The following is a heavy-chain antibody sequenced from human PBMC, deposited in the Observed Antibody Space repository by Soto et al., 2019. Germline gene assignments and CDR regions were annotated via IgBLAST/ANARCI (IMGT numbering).Heavy chain of an antibody. Sequence: QVQLVQSGAEVKKPGASVKVSCKASGYSFTSTGISWVRQAPGQGPEGMGWISAFNGKTKYAQKFQGRVTMTADTSTTTAYMELRSLTSDDTAVYYCARDLDGSGSYYTDYWGQGTLVTVAS. CDR1: GYSFTSTG. CDR2: ISAFNGKT. V-gene: IGHV1-18*01. J-gene: IGHJ4*02. D-gene: IGHD3-10*01. CDR3: ARDLDGSGSYYTDY.